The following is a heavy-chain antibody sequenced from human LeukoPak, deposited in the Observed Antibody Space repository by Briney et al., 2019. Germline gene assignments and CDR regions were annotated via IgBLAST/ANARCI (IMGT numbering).Heavy chain of an antibody. CDR1: GGSISSYY. Sequence: KASETLSPTCTVSGGSISSYYWSWIRQPAGKGLEWIGRIYTSGSTNYNPSLKSRVTMSVDTSKNQFSLKLSSVTAADTAVYYCAREKRDYYGSGSYYLNRFDPWGQGTLVTVSS. D-gene: IGHD3-10*01. CDR3: AREKRDYYGSGSYYLNRFDP. V-gene: IGHV4-4*07. J-gene: IGHJ5*02. CDR2: IYTSGST.